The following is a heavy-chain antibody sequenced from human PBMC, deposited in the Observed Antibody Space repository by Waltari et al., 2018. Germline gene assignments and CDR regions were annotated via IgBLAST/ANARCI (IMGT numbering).Heavy chain of an antibody. D-gene: IGHD1-26*01. CDR3: ARVNSGTPNWFDP. CDR1: GFTFGTYT. CDR2: IISAGSYK. J-gene: IGHJ5*02. V-gene: IGHV3-21*02. Sequence: EVQLVESGGGLVKPGGSLRLSCAASGFTFGTYTMSWVRQAPGKGPEWVSSIISAGSYKYYADSMKGRFTISRDNARNSVYLQMNSLRVDDTAVYYCARVNSGTPNWFDP.